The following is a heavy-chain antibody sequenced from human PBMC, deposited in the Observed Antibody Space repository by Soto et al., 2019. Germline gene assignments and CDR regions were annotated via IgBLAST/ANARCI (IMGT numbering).Heavy chain of an antibody. D-gene: IGHD6-19*01. CDR3: AHIVVAGLGYYFDY. Sequence: QITLKESGPTLVKPTQTLTLTCTFSGFSLSSTRMAVGWIRQPPGKALEWLALIYWEDDKRYSPFLKSRLTITKATSKNQVVLTMSNMDPVDTARYYCAHIVVAGLGYYFDYWGQGTLVTVSS. V-gene: IGHV2-5*02. CDR2: IYWEDDK. CDR1: GFSLSSTRMA. J-gene: IGHJ4*02.